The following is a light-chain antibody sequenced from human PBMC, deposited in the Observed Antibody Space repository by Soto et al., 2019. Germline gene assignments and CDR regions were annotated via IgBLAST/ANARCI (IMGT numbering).Light chain of an antibody. CDR2: EAS. Sequence: DIQMTQSPSTLSASVGDRVNITCRASENIRIWLAWYQQKSGEAPKLLIYEASTLESGVPSRFSGSGSGTEFTLTIRGLQPDAFATYHCQQYNTYWTFGQGTKVDIK. CDR1: ENIRIW. V-gene: IGKV1-5*01. CDR3: QQYNTYWT. J-gene: IGKJ1*01.